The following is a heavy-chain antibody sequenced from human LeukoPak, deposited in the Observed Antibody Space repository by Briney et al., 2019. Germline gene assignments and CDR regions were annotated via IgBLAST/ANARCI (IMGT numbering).Heavy chain of an antibody. CDR1: GGSFSGYY. CDR3: ARGGFDYGDYASPTQDGMDV. J-gene: IGHJ6*02. Sequence: SETLSLTCAVYGGSFSGYYWSWIRQPPGKGLEWIGERNHSGSTNYNPSLKSRATISVDTSKNQFSLKLSCVTAADTAVYYCARGGFDYGDYASPTQDGMDVWGQGTTVTVSS. D-gene: IGHD4-17*01. V-gene: IGHV4-34*01. CDR2: RNHSGST.